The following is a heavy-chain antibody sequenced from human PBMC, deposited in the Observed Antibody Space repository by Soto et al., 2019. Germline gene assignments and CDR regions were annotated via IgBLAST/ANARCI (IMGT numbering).Heavy chain of an antibody. CDR1: GFTFSSYA. CDR3: AKGEYYYGSGAPYYAMDV. CDR2: ISYDGSNK. Sequence: PGGSLRLSCAASGFTFSSYAMHWVRQAPGKGLEWVAVISYDGSNKYYGDSVKGRFTISRDNSKNTLYLQLDSLRPEDTAVYYCAKGEYYYGSGAPYYAMDVWGQGTTVTVSS. V-gene: IGHV3-30-3*01. D-gene: IGHD3-10*01. J-gene: IGHJ6*02.